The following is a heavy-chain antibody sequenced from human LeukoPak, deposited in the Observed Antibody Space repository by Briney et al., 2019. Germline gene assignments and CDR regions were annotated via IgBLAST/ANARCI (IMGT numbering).Heavy chain of an antibody. D-gene: IGHD3-22*01. CDR3: ARDYYDSSGYILLDY. V-gene: IGHV1-69*05. Sequence: SVKVSCKASGGTFSSYAISWVRQAPGQGLEWMGRIIPIFGTANYAQKFQGRFTITTDESTSTAYMELSSLRSEDTAVYYCARDYYDSSGYILLDYWGQGTLVTVSS. CDR2: IIPIFGTA. J-gene: IGHJ4*02. CDR1: GGTFSSYA.